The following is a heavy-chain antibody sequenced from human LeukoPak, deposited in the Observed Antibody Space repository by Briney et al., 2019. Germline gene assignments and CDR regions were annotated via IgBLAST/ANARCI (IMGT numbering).Heavy chain of an antibody. CDR1: GFTFSSYG. CDR3: AKGPFVVVVADPPDY. V-gene: IGHV3-30*18. D-gene: IGHD2-15*01. Sequence: GGSLRLSCAASGFTFSSYGMHWVRQAPGKGLEWVAVISYDGSNKYYADSVKGRFTISRDNPKNTLYLQMNSLRAEDTAVYYCAKGPFVVVVADPPDYWGQGTLVTVSS. CDR2: ISYDGSNK. J-gene: IGHJ4*02.